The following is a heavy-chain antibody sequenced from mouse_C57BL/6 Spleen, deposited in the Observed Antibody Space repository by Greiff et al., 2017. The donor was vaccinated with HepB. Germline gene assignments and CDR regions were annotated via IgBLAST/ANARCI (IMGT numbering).Heavy chain of an antibody. Sequence: EVQLVESGGGLVQPGGSLKLSCAASGFTFSDYGMAWVRQAPRKGPEWVAFISNLAYSIYYADTVTGRFTISRENAKNTLYLEMSSLRSEDTAMYYCARNEGYFDVWGTGTTVTVSS. CDR2: ISNLAYSI. CDR1: GFTFSDYG. J-gene: IGHJ1*03. CDR3: ARNEGYFDV. V-gene: IGHV5-15*01.